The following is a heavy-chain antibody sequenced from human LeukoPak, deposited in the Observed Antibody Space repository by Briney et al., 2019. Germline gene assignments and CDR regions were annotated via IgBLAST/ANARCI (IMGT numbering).Heavy chain of an antibody. CDR3: ARDLGETGSFDY. CDR2: VIPIFGTA. J-gene: IGHJ4*02. Sequence: SVKVSCKASGGTFSSYAISWVRQAPGQGLEWMGGVIPIFGTANYAQKFQGRVTITADESTSTAYMKLSSLRSEDTAVYYCARDLGETGSFDYWGQGTLVTVSS. D-gene: IGHD3-16*01. CDR1: GGTFSSYA. V-gene: IGHV1-69*13.